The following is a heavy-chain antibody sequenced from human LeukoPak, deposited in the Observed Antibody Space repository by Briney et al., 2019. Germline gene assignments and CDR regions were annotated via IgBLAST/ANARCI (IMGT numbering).Heavy chain of an antibody. D-gene: IGHD3-10*01. Sequence: GGSLRLSCAASGFTFSSYSMNWVRQAPGKGLEWVSSISSSSSYIYYADSVKGRFTISRDNAKNSLYLQMNSLRAEDTAVYYCARVGLGVKGAFDIWGQGTMVTVSS. J-gene: IGHJ3*02. CDR2: ISSSSSYI. V-gene: IGHV3-21*01. CDR3: ARVGLGVKGAFDI. CDR1: GFTFSSYS.